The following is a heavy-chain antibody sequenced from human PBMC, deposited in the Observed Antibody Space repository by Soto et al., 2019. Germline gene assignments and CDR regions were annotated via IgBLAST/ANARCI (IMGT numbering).Heavy chain of an antibody. J-gene: IGHJ1*01. CDR1: GFTFSSYA. D-gene: IGHD6-13*01. V-gene: IGHV3-30-3*01. CDR2: ISYDGSNK. Sequence: QVQLVESGGGVVQPGRSLRLSCAASGFTFSSYAMHWVRQAPGKGLEWVAVISYDGSNKYYADSVKGRFTISRDNSKNTLYLQMNSLRAKDTAVYYCARAAYSSSWYGEYFQHWGQGTLVTVSS. CDR3: ARAAYSSSWYGEYFQH.